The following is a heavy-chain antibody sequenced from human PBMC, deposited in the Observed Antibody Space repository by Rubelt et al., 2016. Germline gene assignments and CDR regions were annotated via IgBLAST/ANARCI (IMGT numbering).Heavy chain of an antibody. CDR2: MNPNSGNT. J-gene: IGHJ3*02. CDR1: D. D-gene: IGHD3-22*01. Sequence: DINWVRQATGQGLEWMGWMNPNSGNTGYAQKFQGRVTMTRNTSISTAYMELSSLRSEDTAVYYCTTDPERITMIVVIWGQGTMVTVSS. V-gene: IGHV1-8*01. CDR3: TTDPERITMIVVI.